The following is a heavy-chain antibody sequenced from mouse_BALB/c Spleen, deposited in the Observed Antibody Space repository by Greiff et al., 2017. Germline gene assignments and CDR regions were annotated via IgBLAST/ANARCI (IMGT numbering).Heavy chain of an antibody. Sequence: EVKLMESGGDLVKPGGSLKLSCAASGFTFSSYVMSWVRQTPDKRLEWVATISSGGSYTYSPDSVKGRFTISRDNAKNTLYLQMSSLKSEDTAMYYCARHSSYDYDSYYFDYWGQGTTLTVSS. CDR2: ISSGGSYT. J-gene: IGHJ2*01. V-gene: IGHV5-6*01. CDR1: GFTFSSYV. D-gene: IGHD2-4*01. CDR3: ARHSSYDYDSYYFDY.